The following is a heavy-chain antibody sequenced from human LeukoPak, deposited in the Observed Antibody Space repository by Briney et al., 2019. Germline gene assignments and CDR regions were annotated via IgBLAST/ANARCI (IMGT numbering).Heavy chain of an antibody. Sequence: ASVKVSCKASGYTFTSYDINWVRQATGQGLEWMGWMNPNSGNTGYAQKFQGRVTITRNTSISTAYMELSSLRSEDTAVYYCARVGARGYFDAFDIWGQGTMVTVSS. CDR2: MNPNSGNT. CDR1: GYTFTSYD. D-gene: IGHD1-1*01. J-gene: IGHJ3*02. CDR3: ARVGARGYFDAFDI. V-gene: IGHV1-8*03.